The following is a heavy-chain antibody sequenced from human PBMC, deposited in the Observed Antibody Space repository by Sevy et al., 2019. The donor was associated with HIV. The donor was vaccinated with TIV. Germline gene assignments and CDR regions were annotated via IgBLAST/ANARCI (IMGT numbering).Heavy chain of an antibody. CDR3: AREGIVSPDAFDI. D-gene: IGHD2-15*01. V-gene: IGHV3-7*03. CDR2: IKQDGSEK. Sequence: GSLRLSCAASGFSFSSNRMSWVRQAPGKGLEWVANIKQDGSEKYYVDSVKGRFTISRDNAKNSLYLQMNSLRAEDTAVYYCAREGIVSPDAFDIWGQGTMVTVSS. CDR1: GFSFSSNR. J-gene: IGHJ3*02.